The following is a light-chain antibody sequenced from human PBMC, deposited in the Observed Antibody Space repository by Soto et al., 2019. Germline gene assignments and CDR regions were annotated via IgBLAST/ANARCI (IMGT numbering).Light chain of an antibody. Sequence: EIVMTQSPATLSVSPGERATLSCRASQSVSSNLAWYQQKPGQAPRLLIYGASTRATGIPARFSGSGSGTEFTLTISSLQSEDFAVYYCQQYNNWPFPSWTFGQGTKVERK. J-gene: IGKJ1*01. CDR1: QSVSSN. V-gene: IGKV3-15*01. CDR2: GAS. CDR3: QQYNNWPFPSWT.